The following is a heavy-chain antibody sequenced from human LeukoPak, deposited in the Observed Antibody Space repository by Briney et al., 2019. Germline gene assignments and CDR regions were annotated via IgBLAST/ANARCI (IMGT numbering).Heavy chain of an antibody. D-gene: IGHD4-23*01. CDR2: INPNSGGT. J-gene: IGHJ4*02. CDR3: ARDYDYGGNSGGFGY. CDR1: GYTFTGYY. V-gene: IGHV1-2*02. Sequence: ASVKVSCKASGYTFTGYYMHWVRQAPGQGLEWMGWINPNSGGTNYPQKFQGRVTMTRDTSISTAYMELSRLRSDDTAVYYCARDYDYGGNSGGFGYWGQGTLVTVSS.